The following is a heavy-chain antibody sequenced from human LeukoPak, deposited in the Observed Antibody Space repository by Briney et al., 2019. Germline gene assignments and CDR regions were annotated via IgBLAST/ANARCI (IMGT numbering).Heavy chain of an antibody. CDR1: GYTFTGYY. V-gene: IGHV1-2*02. J-gene: IGHJ6*02. Sequence: GASVKVSCKASGYTFTGYYMHWVRQAPGQGLEWMGWINPNSGGTNYAQEFQGRVTMTRDTPISTAYMELSRLRSDDTAVYYCARDEYGDYIPNYYYYGMDVWGQGTTVTVSS. D-gene: IGHD4-17*01. CDR2: INPNSGGT. CDR3: ARDEYGDYIPNYYYYGMDV.